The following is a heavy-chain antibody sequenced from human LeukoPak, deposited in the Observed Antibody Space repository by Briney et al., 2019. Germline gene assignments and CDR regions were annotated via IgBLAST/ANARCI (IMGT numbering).Heavy chain of an antibody. Sequence: GGSLRLPCAASGFTFSSYGMHWVRQAPGKGLEWVAFIRYDGSNKYYADSVKGRFTISRDNSKNTLYLQMNSLRAEDTAVYYCAKDWGYCSGGSCYQGYFDYWGQGTLVTVSS. CDR3: AKDWGYCSGGSCYQGYFDY. CDR2: IRYDGSNK. D-gene: IGHD2-15*01. CDR1: GFTFSSYG. J-gene: IGHJ4*02. V-gene: IGHV3-30*02.